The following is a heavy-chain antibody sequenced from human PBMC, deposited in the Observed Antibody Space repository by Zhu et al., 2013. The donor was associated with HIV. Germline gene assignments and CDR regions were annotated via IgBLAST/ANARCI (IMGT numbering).Heavy chain of an antibody. J-gene: IGHJ4*02. Sequence: QVQLQESGPGLVKPSQTLSLTCTVSGGSISTGGYYWSWIRQHPGKGLEWIGYIYYSGSTYYNPSLKSRVTISVDTSKNQFSLKLSSVTAADTAVYYCAREVASEYSGYDSDYWGQGTLVTVSS. CDR1: GGSISTGGYY. CDR2: IYYSGST. D-gene: IGHD5-12*01. CDR3: AREVASEYSGYDSDY. V-gene: IGHV4-31*03.